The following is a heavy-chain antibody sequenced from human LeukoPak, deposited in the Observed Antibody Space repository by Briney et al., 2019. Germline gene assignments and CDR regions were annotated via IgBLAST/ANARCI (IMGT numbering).Heavy chain of an antibody. J-gene: IGHJ4*02. CDR3: AREMGGWGSWRVFDY. CDR2: IYTSGSN. D-gene: IGHD3-10*01. V-gene: IGHV4-61*02. CDR1: GGSLSSGSYY. Sequence: SETLSLTCTVSGGSLSSGSYYWRWVRQPAGKGLEWLGRIYTSGSNNYNPSLKSRVTISVDTSKNQFSLKLSSVTAADTAVYYCAREMGGWGSWRVFDYWGQGTLVTVSS.